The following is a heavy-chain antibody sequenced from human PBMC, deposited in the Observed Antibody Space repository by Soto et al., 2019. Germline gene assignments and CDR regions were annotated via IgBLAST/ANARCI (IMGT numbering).Heavy chain of an antibody. Sequence: GGSLRLSCAASGFTFSSYWMHWVRQAPGKGLVWVSRISSDGSSTSYADSVKGRFTISRDNAKNTLYLQMNSLRAEDTAVYYCARNYYDSSGYYSGPYFDYWGQGTLVTVSS. J-gene: IGHJ4*02. D-gene: IGHD3-22*01. CDR2: ISSDGSST. V-gene: IGHV3-74*01. CDR3: ARNYYDSSGYYSGPYFDY. CDR1: GFTFSSYW.